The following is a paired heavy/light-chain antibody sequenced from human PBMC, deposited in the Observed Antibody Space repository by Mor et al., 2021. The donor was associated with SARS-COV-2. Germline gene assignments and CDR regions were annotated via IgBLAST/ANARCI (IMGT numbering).Heavy chain of an antibody. CDR3: ARGYYYDSSGVVFDY. CDR1: GYTFTSYD. Sequence: QVQLVQSGAEVKKPGASVKVSCKASGYTFTSYDINWVRQAPGQGLEWMGWMNPNNGNTGYAQKFQGRVTMTRNTSVTTAYMDLSSLRSEDTAVYYCARGYYYDSSGVVFDYWGQGTLVTVSS. D-gene: IGHD3-22*01. CDR2: MNPNNGNT. J-gene: IGHJ4*02. V-gene: IGHV1-8*01.
Light chain of an antibody. CDR2: LGS. CDR1: QSLLHSNGYNY. Sequence: DIVMTQSPLSLPVTPGEPASISCRSSQSLLHSNGYNYLDWYLQKPGQSPQLLINLGSNRASGVPDRFSGSGSGTDFTLKISRVEAEDVGVYYCMQALQTPPYTFGQGTKLEIK. V-gene: IGKV2-28*01. CDR3: MQALQTPPYT. J-gene: IGKJ2*01.